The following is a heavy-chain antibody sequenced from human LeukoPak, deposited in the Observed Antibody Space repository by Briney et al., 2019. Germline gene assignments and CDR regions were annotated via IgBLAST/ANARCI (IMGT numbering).Heavy chain of an antibody. V-gene: IGHV3-30*03. CDR2: ISHDGSNK. J-gene: IGHJ5*02. Sequence: GRPLRLSCAASGFTFSSYGMHWVRQAPGKGLEWVAVISHDGSNKNYADSVKGRFTISRDTSKNTLYLQMNSLRAEDTAVYYCARDRDGGISWYEGNWFDPWGQGTLVTVSS. CDR1: GFTFSSYG. CDR3: ARDRDGGISWYEGNWFDP. D-gene: IGHD6-13*01.